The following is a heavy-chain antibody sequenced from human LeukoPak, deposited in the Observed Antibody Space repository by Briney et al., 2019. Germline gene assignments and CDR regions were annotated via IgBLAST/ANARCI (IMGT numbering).Heavy chain of an antibody. CDR3: AKPKYSSSWYPYFDY. Sequence: GGSLRLSCAASGFTFSSYAMSWVRQAPGKGLEWVSAISGSGGSTYYADSVKGRFTTSRDNSKNTLYLQMNSLRAEDTAVYYCAKPKYSSSWYPYFDYWGQGTLVTVSS. V-gene: IGHV3-23*01. J-gene: IGHJ4*02. CDR2: ISGSGGST. D-gene: IGHD6-13*01. CDR1: GFTFSSYA.